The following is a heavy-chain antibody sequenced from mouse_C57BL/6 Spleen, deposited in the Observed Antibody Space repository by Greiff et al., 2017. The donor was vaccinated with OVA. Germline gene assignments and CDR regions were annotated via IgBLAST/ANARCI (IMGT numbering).Heavy chain of an antibody. Sequence: QVQLQQSDAELVKPGASVNKSCKVSGYTFTDHTIHWLKQRPEQGLEWIGYIYPRAGSTKYNEKFKGKATLTADKSSSTAYMQRNRLTSEDSAVYFCARFPDGYNVFDDWGQGTTLTVSS. CDR3: ARFPDGYNVFDD. J-gene: IGHJ2*01. CDR1: GYTFTDHT. CDR2: IYPRAGST. D-gene: IGHD2-3*01. V-gene: IGHV1-78*01.